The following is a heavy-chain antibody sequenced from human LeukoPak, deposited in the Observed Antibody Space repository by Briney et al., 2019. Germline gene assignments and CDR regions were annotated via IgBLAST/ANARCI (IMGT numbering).Heavy chain of an antibody. V-gene: IGHV1-3*01. D-gene: IGHD2-21*01. Sequence: ASVKVSCKASGYTFTSYAMHWVRQAPGQRLEWMGWINAGNGSTKYSQKFQGRVTITRDTSASTAYMELSSLRSEDTAVYYCARYPPYSRAFDYWGQGTLVTVSS. CDR3: ARYPPYSRAFDY. J-gene: IGHJ4*02. CDR2: INAGNGST. CDR1: GYTFTSYA.